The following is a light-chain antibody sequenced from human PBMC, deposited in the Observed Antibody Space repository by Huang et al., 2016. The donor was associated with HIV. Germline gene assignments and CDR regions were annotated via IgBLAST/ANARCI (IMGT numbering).Light chain of an antibody. Sequence: EIVLTQSPATLSLSPGERATLSCRASQSVSSYLAWYQQKPGQPPRLRSDDASNRATGIPTRCSGSGSGTDFTLTISSLEPEDVAVYYCQQRSNWPITFGQGTRLEIK. CDR3: QQRSNWPIT. CDR1: QSVSSY. V-gene: IGKV3-11*01. CDR2: DAS. J-gene: IGKJ5*01.